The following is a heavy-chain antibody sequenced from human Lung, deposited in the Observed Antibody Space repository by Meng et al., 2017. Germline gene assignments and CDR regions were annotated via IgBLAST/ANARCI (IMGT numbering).Heavy chain of an antibody. CDR3: ARGQKGYFDL. J-gene: IGHJ2*01. Sequence: QVQLQESGPGLVKPSQTPPLTCTVSGGSISSSNYYWSWIRQPPGKGLEWSGHIYNSGSTYYNPSLKSRITISVDTSKNQFSLKLSSVTAADTAVYYCARGQKGYFDLWGRGTLVTVSS. CDR1: GGSISSSNYY. CDR2: IYNSGST. V-gene: IGHV4-30-4*01.